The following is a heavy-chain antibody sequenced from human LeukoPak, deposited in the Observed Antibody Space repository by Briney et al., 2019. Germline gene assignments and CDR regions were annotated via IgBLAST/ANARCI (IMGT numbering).Heavy chain of an antibody. CDR2: ISYDGSNK. Sequence: GGSLRLSCAASGFTFSSYAMHWVRQASGKGLEWVAVISYDGSNKYYADSVKGRFTISRDNSKNTLYLQMNSLRAEDTAVYYCGAVAGNVDYWGQGTLVTVSS. CDR3: GAVAGNVDY. D-gene: IGHD6-19*01. CDR1: GFTFSSYA. V-gene: IGHV3-30*04. J-gene: IGHJ4*02.